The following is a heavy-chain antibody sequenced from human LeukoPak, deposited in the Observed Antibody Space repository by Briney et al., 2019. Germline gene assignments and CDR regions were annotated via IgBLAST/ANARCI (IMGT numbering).Heavy chain of an antibody. CDR2: INPNSGGT. V-gene: IGHV1-2*02. J-gene: IGHJ4*02. D-gene: IGHD1-26*01. CDR1: GYTFTGYY. CDR3: AIGGGSYQTYFDY. Sequence: ASVKVSCKASGYTFTGYYMHGVRQAPGQGLEWMGWINPNSGGTNYAQKFQGRVTMTRDTSISTAYMELSRLRSDDTAVYYCAIGGGSYQTYFDYWGQGTLVTVSS.